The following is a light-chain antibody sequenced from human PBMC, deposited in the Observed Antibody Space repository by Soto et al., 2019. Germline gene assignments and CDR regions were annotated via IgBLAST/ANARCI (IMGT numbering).Light chain of an antibody. CDR3: QQYGSSPRT. CDR2: GVS. Sequence: EIVLTQSPGTLSSSPGERATLFCRASQSVSSNKLAWYQQKPGQAPRLLLFGVSNRATGIPARFSGSGSGTDFTLTIRRLEPDDFAVYYCQQYGSSPRTFGQGTKVDIK. V-gene: IGKV3-20*01. J-gene: IGKJ1*01. CDR1: QSVSSNK.